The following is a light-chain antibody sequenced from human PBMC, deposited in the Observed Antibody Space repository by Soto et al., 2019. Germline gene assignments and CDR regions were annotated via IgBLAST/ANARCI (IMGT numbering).Light chain of an antibody. J-gene: IGKJ1*01. CDR2: GAS. CDR3: QQYGSSPWT. Sequence: EIVLTQSPGTLSLSPGERATLSCRASQSVSSSYLAWYPQKPGQAPRLLIYGASSRTTGIPDRFSSSGSGTDFTLTISRLEPEDFAVYYCQQYGSSPWTFGQGTKVDI. CDR1: QSVSSSY. V-gene: IGKV3-20*01.